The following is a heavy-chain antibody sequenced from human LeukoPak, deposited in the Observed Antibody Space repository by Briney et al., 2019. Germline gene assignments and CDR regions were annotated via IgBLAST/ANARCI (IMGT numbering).Heavy chain of an antibody. Sequence: PGRSLRLSCTGSGFSFGDYTITWVRQAPGKGLEWLGFIRTKAYGGTTEYAASVKGRFTISRDDFKSIAHLQMNSLKIEDTALYLCIRDVPSGGYSHGCFDYWGQGTLVTVSS. CDR2: IRTKAYGGTT. CDR1: GFSFGDYT. D-gene: IGHD5-18*01. V-gene: IGHV3-49*04. J-gene: IGHJ4*02. CDR3: IRDVPSGGYSHGCFDY.